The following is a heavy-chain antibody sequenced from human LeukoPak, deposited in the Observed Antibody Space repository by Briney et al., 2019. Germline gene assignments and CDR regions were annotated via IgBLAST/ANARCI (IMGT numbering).Heavy chain of an antibody. CDR1: GGSISNTNYY. CDR3: ARVNGGVTEGTWFEYYPTPETINWFDP. J-gene: IGHJ5*02. D-gene: IGHD3-10*01. CDR2: IYYTGTT. V-gene: IGHV4-39*07. Sequence: SETLSLTCTVSGGSISNTNYYWAWIRQPPGRGLEWIGSIYYTGTTFDNPSLKSRVTLSVDKSKNQFSLRLTSVTAADTAVYYCARVNGGVTEGTWFEYYPTPETINWFDPWGQGTLVTVSS.